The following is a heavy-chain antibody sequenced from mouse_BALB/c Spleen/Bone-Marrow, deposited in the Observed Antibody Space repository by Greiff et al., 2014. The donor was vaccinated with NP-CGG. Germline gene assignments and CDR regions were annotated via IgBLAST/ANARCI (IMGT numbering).Heavy chain of an antibody. CDR2: IPYSGST. CDR1: GYSITSGYG. D-gene: IGHD1-2*01. J-gene: IGHJ3*01. CDR3: AREARPTARFAY. V-gene: IGHV3-1*02. Sequence: VQLKQSGPDLVKPSQSLSLTCTVTGYSITSGYGWHWIRQFPGNKLEWMDNIPYSGSTNYNPSLKSRITITRDKSKNQFFMQLNSVISEDTATYYCAREARPTARFAYWGRGTLGTVSA.